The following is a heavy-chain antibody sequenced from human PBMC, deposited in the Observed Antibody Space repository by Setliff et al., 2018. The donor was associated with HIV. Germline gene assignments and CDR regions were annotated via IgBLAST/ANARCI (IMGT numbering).Heavy chain of an antibody. J-gene: IGHJ4*02. CDR1: GFTFSSYA. CDR2: ITSNGGRT. V-gene: IGHV3-20*04. CDR3: ARVSVSYYSPFDY. Sequence: PGGSLRLSCAASGFTFSSYAMNWVRQAPGKGLEWVSGITSNGGRTGYADSVKGRFTISRDNAKNSLYLQMNSLRADDTAVYYCARVSVSYYSPFDYWGQGTLVTVSS. D-gene: IGHD1-26*01.